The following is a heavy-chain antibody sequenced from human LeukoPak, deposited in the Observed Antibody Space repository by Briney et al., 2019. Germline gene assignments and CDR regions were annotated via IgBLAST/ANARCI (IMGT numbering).Heavy chain of an antibody. J-gene: IGHJ3*02. CDR3: ATGNGHALDI. Sequence: GGSLRLSCAASGFTFSSYWMHWVRQAPGKGLVWVSSIKSDGSSTGYADSVKGRLTISRDNARNTLYLQMNSLRTEDTAVYYCATGNGHALDIWGQGTMVTVSA. CDR2: IKSDGSST. CDR1: GFTFSSYW. D-gene: IGHD3-10*01. V-gene: IGHV3-74*01.